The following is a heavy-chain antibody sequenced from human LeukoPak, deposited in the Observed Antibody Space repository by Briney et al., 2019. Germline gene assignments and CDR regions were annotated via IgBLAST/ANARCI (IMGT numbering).Heavy chain of an antibody. CDR3: ARSVVVAASYMDV. Sequence: SETLSLTCTVSGGSISSYYWSWIRQPPGKGLEWIGYIYYSGSTNYNPSLKSRVTISVDTSKNQFSLKLSSVTAADTAVYYCARSVVVAASYMDVWGKGTTVTVSS. CDR1: GGSISSYY. CDR2: IYYSGST. J-gene: IGHJ6*03. V-gene: IGHV4-59*01. D-gene: IGHD2-15*01.